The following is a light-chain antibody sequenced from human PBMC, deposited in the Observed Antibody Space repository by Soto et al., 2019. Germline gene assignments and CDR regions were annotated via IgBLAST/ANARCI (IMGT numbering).Light chain of an antibody. CDR1: QSISSW. Sequence: DIQMTQSPSTLSASVGDRVTITCRASQSISSWLAWYQQKPGKAPTLLIYEASSLKSGVPSRFSGSGSATEFTLTISSLQPDDFATDYCEDYSSSSGLTFGGVTKVDIK. CDR3: EDYSSSSGLT. V-gene: IGKV1-5*03. J-gene: IGKJ4*01. CDR2: EAS.